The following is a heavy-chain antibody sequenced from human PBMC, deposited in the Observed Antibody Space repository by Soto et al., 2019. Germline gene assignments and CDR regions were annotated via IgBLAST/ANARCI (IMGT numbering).Heavy chain of an antibody. CDR1: GYTFTSYG. CDR3: AREGYDILTGPPLENYGMDV. J-gene: IGHJ6*02. D-gene: IGHD3-9*01. V-gene: IGHV1-18*01. Sequence: ASVKVSCKASGYTFTSYGISWVRQAPGQGLEWMGWISAYNGNTNYAQKLQGRVTMTTDTSTSTAYMKLRSLRSDDTAVYYCAREGYDILTGPPLENYGMDVWGQGTTVTVSS. CDR2: ISAYNGNT.